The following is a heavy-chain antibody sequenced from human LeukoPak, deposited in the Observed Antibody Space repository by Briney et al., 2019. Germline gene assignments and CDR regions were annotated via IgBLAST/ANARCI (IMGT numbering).Heavy chain of an antibody. CDR2: INPNSGGT. CDR3: ARNGHDSSGYVLDY. CDR1: GYTFTGYY. V-gene: IGHV1-2*02. J-gene: IGHJ4*02. D-gene: IGHD3-22*01. Sequence: ASVKVSCKASGYTFTGYYMQWVRQAPGQGREWMGWINPNSGGTNYAQKFQGRVTMTRDTSISTAYMELSRLRSDDTAVYYCARNGHDSSGYVLDYWGQGTLVTVSS.